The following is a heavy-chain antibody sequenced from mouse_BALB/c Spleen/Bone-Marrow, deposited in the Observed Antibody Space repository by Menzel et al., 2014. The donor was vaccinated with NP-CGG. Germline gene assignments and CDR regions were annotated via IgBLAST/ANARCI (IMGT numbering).Heavy chain of an antibody. CDR1: GFTFSSYT. CDR3: TRDGKGNYDYAMDY. J-gene: IGHJ4*01. CDR2: ISSGGSYT. V-gene: IGHV5-6-4*01. D-gene: IGHD2-1*01. Sequence: EVMLVESGGGLVKPGGSLKLSCAASGFTFSSYTMSWVRQTPEKRLEGVATISSGGSYTYYPDSVKGRFTISRDNAKNTLYLQMSSLKSEDTAMYYCTRDGKGNYDYAMDYWGQGTSVTVSS.